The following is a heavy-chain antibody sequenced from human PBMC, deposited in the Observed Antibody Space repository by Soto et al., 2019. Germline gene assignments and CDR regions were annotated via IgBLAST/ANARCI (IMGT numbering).Heavy chain of an antibody. D-gene: IGHD6-19*01. V-gene: IGHV3-30*04. Sequence: PGGSLRLSCAASGFTFSNYAMHWVRQAPGKGLVWVAVITSDGSIEYYADSVKGRFTISRDNSKNTLYLQMNSLRAEDTAVYYCAARYSSGWYEVLYDYWGQGTLVTVSS. CDR1: GFTFSNYA. CDR3: AARYSSGWYEVLYDY. CDR2: ITSDGSIE. J-gene: IGHJ4*02.